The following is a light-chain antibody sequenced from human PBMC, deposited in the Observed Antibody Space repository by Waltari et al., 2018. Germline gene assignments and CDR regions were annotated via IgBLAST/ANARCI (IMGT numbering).Light chain of an antibody. CDR3: SSYGGTNNFVL. Sequence: QSALTQPPSASGSPGPPIPIPSPETTMDVVLINFLSWYQQYPGRAPKVLIYEVTQRPSGVPDRFSGSKSGNTASLTVSGLQAEDEADYYCSSYGGTNNFVLFGGGTKLTVL. V-gene: IGLV2-8*01. CDR1: TMDVVLINF. J-gene: IGLJ2*01. CDR2: EVT.